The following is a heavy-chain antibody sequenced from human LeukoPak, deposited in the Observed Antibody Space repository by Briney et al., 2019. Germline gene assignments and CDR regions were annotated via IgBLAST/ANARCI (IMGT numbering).Heavy chain of an antibody. D-gene: IGHD4-17*01. CDR1: GFTFSAYA. Sequence: GGSLRLSCAASGFTFSAYAIIWVRQAPGRGLEWVSAIRGSGDHTHYAESVEGRFTISRDNSKNTVFLQMSSLRAEDAAVYYCAKDPNGDYVGAFDTWGPGTMVTVSS. J-gene: IGHJ3*02. CDR3: AKDPNGDYVGAFDT. CDR2: IRGSGDHT. V-gene: IGHV3-23*01.